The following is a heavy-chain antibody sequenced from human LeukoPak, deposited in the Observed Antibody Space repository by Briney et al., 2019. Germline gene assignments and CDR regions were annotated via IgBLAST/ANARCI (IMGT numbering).Heavy chain of an antibody. D-gene: IGHD3-3*01. CDR1: GGTFSSYA. Sequence: ASVKVSCKASGGTFSSYAISWVRQAPGQGLEWMGGIIPIFGTANYAQKFQGRVTITTDESTSTAYMELSSLRSEDTAVYYCAREQAGGIRFLGWPIRPNWFDPWGQGTLVTVSS. CDR3: AREQAGGIRFLGWPIRPNWFDP. CDR2: IIPIFGTA. J-gene: IGHJ5*02. V-gene: IGHV1-69*05.